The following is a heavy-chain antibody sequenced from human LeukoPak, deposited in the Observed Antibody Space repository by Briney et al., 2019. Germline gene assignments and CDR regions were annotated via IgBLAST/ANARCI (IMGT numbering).Heavy chain of an antibody. CDR1: GFIFSSYG. CDR3: AKGRTEDYYDSSGYRNPFDY. Sequence: GGSLRLSCAASGFIFSSYGMHWVRQAPGKGLEWVAFIRYDGSNKYYADSVKGRFAISRDNSKNTLYLQMNSLRAEDTAVYYCAKGRTEDYYDSSGYRNPFDYWGQGTLVTVSS. CDR2: IRYDGSNK. J-gene: IGHJ4*02. D-gene: IGHD3-22*01. V-gene: IGHV3-30*02.